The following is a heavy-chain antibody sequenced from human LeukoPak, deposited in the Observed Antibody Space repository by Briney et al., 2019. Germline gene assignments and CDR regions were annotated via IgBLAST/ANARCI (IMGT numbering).Heavy chain of an antibody. D-gene: IGHD4-11*01. CDR3: ARSVPSLDYLFDS. V-gene: IGHV4-59*08. J-gene: IGHJ5*01. Sequence: SETLSLTCTVSGGSISGYYWTWIRQLPGKGLEWIGYIDNSGITNYNPSLKSRVTVSVDTSKNQFSLRLTSVTAADTAVYYCARSVPSLDYLFDSWGHGTLVTVSS. CDR2: IDNSGIT. CDR1: GGSISGYY.